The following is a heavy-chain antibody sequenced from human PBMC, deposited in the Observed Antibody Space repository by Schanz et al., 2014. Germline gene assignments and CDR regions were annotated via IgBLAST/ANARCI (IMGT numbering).Heavy chain of an antibody. CDR3: ARDKGGYYPFDY. J-gene: IGHJ4*02. V-gene: IGHV3-33*08. Sequence: QVQLVESGGGVVQPGRSLRLSCAGSGFSFSGFGMHWVRQAPGKGLEWVAVILYDGSKTYYADSVKGRFTISRDNSKNTLSLQMNSLRAEDTAVYYCARDKGGYYPFDYWGQGTLVTVSS. D-gene: IGHD3-3*01. CDR1: GFSFSGFG. CDR2: ILYDGSKT.